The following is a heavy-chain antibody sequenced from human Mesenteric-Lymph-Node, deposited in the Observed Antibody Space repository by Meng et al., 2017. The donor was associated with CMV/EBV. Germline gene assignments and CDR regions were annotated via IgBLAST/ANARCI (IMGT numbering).Heavy chain of an antibody. CDR3: AGGIK. D-gene: IGHD5-24*01. V-gene: IGHV3-7*04. CDR1: GFTFTSYA. Sequence: GESLKISCAASGFTFTSYAMHWVRQAPGKGLQWVASINEDGSDKNYVDSVKGRFTISRDNAKNSLYLQMNSLRAEDTAVYYCAGGIKWGQGTLVTVSS. J-gene: IGHJ4*02. CDR2: INEDGSDK.